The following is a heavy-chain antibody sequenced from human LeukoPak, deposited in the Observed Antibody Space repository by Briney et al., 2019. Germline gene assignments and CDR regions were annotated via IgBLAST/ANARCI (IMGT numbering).Heavy chain of an antibody. Sequence: GSSVKVSCKASGGTFSSYAISWVRQAPGQGLEWMGGIIPIFGTANYAQKFQGRVTITTDESTSTAYMELSSLRSEDTAVYYCARYYYDSSGYYRSYFDYWGQGTLVTVSS. CDR2: IIPIFGTA. J-gene: IGHJ4*02. CDR1: GGTFSSYA. CDR3: ARYYYDSSGYYRSYFDY. V-gene: IGHV1-69*05. D-gene: IGHD3-22*01.